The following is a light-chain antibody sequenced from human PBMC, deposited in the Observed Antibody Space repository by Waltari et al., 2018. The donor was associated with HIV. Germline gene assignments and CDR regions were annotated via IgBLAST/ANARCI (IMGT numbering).Light chain of an antibody. Sequence: QSVLTQPPSASKTPGQRVLMSCSGNKSNVGNNFVSWFKQVAGGAPKLVIYRNDRRPSGVPDRFSGGKSGSSASLAISGLQSDDEADYFCASWDDNLGHWVFGVGTKLTV. CDR2: RND. CDR3: ASWDDNLGHWV. J-gene: IGLJ3*02. V-gene: IGLV1-44*01. CDR1: KSNVGNNF.